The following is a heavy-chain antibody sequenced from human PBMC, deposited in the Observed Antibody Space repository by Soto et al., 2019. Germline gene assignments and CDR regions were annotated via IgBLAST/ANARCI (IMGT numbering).Heavy chain of an antibody. D-gene: IGHD2-8*01. CDR1: GYSSTDYH. J-gene: IGHJ6*02. Sequence: ASVKVSCKASGYSSTDYHIHWVRQAPGQGLEWLGRINPKSGGTSTAQKFQGWVTMTTDTSISTASMELTRLTSDDTAIYYCARGDSTDCSNGVCSFFYNHDMDVWGQGTTVTVSS. CDR2: INPKSGGT. V-gene: IGHV1-2*04. CDR3: ARGDSTDCSNGVCSFFYNHDMDV.